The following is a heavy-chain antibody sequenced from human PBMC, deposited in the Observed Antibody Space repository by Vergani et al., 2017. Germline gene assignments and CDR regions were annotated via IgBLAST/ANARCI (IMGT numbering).Heavy chain of an antibody. Sequence: EVQLLESGGGLVQPGGSLRLSCAASGFTFSSYAMSWVRQAPGKGLEWVSVISGSGGSTYYADSVKGRFTISRDNAKNTLYLQMNRLRAEDTAVYYCAKETDVYPDSVSSNGLDYWGQGTLVTVSS. CDR2: ISGSGGST. D-gene: IGHD1-26*01. CDR1: GFTFSSYA. J-gene: IGHJ4*02. V-gene: IGHV3-23*01. CDR3: AKETDVYPDSVSSNGLDY.